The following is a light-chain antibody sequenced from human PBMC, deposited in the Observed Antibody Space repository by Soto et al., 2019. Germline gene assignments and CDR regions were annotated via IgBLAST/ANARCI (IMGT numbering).Light chain of an antibody. CDR2: GAS. CDR3: QQRSSWPLT. CDR1: QSLSKS. V-gene: IGKV3-11*01. J-gene: IGKJ4*01. Sequence: PGERATLSCRASQSLSKSLVWYQQKPGQAPRLLIDGASNRATGVPARFSGSGSGTDFTLTISSLEPEDFAVYYCQQRSSWPLTCGGGTKGDIK.